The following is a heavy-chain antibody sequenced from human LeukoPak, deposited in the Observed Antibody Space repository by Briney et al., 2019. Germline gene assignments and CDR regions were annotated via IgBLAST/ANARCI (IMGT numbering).Heavy chain of an antibody. D-gene: IGHD3-16*01. Sequence: GSLRLSCAASGFTFSSYWMSWVRQAPGKGLECVANIKPDGSERYYVDSMKGRFIISRDNAKNSLYLQMNSLRVEDTAVYYCVSGGSFDYWGPGTLVTVS. CDR1: GFTFSSYW. CDR3: VSGGSFDY. V-gene: IGHV3-7*03. J-gene: IGHJ4*02. CDR2: IKPDGSER.